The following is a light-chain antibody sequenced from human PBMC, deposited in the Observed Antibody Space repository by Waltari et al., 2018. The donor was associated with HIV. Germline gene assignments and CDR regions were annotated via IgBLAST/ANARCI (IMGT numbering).Light chain of an antibody. J-gene: IGKJ2*01. Sequence: DLRMTQSPSTLPASVGDRVTLTCRASETIRGWLAWYQQKPGKAPKLLIQKASTLQSGVPPRFSGSGSGTEYTLTISSVQPDDFATYYCQRYDSETDPSFGQGTKLEIK. CDR1: ETIRGW. V-gene: IGKV1-5*03. CDR2: KAS. CDR3: QRYDSETDPS.